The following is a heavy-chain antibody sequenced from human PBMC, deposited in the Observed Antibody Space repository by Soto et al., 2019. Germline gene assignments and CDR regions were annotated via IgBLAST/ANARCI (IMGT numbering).Heavy chain of an antibody. CDR2: IIPIFGTA. CDR1: GGTFSSYA. CDR3: ARDLIAVAGSGYFDY. V-gene: IGHV1-69*13. J-gene: IGHJ4*02. Sequence: SVKVSCKASGGTFSSYAISWVRQAPGQGLEWMGGIIPIFGTANYAQKFQGRVTITADESTSTAYMELSSLRSEDTAVYYCARDLIAVAGSGYFDYWGQGTLVTVSS. D-gene: IGHD6-19*01.